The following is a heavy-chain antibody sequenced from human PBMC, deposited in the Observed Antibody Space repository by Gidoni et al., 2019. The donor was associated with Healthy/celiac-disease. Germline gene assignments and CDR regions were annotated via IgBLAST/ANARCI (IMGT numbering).Heavy chain of an antibody. D-gene: IGHD3-16*01. Sequence: QVQLVESGGGVVQPGRSLRLSCAASGFTFSSYAMHWVRQAPGKGLEWVAVISYDGSNKYYADSVKGRFTISRDNSKNTLYLQMNSLRAEDTAVYYCARDPFAMMGADYYYYGMDVWGQGTTVTVSS. V-gene: IGHV3-30-3*01. CDR3: ARDPFAMMGADYYYYGMDV. CDR1: GFTFSSYA. J-gene: IGHJ6*02. CDR2: ISYDGSNK.